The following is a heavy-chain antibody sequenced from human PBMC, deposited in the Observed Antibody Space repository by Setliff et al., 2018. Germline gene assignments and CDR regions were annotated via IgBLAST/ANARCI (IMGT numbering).Heavy chain of an antibody. V-gene: IGHV1-2*02. Sequence: ASVKVSCKASGNTFTGYYIHWLRQAPGQGLEWMGCINPNSGDTTFAQKFQGRVTITRDTSNSTDYMDLSRLTSDDTAVYYCAREVLSTVVAWDYWFDQWGQGTLVTVSS. CDR2: INPNSGDT. J-gene: IGHJ5*02. CDR3: AREVLSTVVAWDYWFDQ. D-gene: IGHD4-17*01. CDR1: GNTFTGYY.